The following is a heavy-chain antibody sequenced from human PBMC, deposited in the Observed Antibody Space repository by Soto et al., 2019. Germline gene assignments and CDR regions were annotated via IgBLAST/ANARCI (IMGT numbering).Heavy chain of an antibody. CDR3: ARDDGLEYYYDSSGYYAY. D-gene: IGHD3-22*01. CDR1: GYTFTGYY. V-gene: IGHV1-2*02. J-gene: IGHJ4*02. CDR2: INPNSGGT. Sequence: SVKVSCKASGYTFTGYYMHWVRQAPGQGLEWMGWINPNSGGTNYAQKFQGRVTMTRDTSISTAYMELSRLRSDDMAVYYCARDDGLEYYYDSSGYYAYWGQGTLVTVSS.